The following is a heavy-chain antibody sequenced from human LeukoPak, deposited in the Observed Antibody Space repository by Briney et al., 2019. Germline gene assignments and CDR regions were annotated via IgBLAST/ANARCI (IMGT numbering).Heavy chain of an antibody. J-gene: IGHJ4*02. Sequence: GGSLRLSCAASGFSVSSTYMTWVRQAPGKGLEWLSIIYSGGIAYYADSAKGRFTISRDTSKNTIYLQVTNLRAEDTAVYFCAREVRVFWSGYWGWGQGTLVTVS. CDR2: IYSGGIA. D-gene: IGHD3-3*01. V-gene: IGHV3-53*01. CDR3: AREVRVFWSGYWG. CDR1: GFSVSSTY.